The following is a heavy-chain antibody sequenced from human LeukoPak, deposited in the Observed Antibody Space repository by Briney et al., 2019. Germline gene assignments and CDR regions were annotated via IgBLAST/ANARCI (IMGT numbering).Heavy chain of an antibody. CDR1: GFTFSSYA. J-gene: IGHJ6*02. CDR3: AKGSDYVDYYYYGMDV. CDR2: ISGSGGST. V-gene: IGHV3-23*01. Sequence: GGSLRLSRAASGFTFSSYAMSWVRQAPGKGLEWVSAISGSGGSTYYADSVKGRFTISRDNSKNTLYLQMNSLRAEDTAVYYCAKGSDYVDYYYYGMDVWGQGTTVTVSS. D-gene: IGHD5-12*01.